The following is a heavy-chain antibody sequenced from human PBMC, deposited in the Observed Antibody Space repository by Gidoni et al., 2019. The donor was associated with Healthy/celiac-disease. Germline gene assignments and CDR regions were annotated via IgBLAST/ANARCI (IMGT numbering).Heavy chain of an antibody. Sequence: EVQLGESGGGLVEPGGCLRPFCAASGITLSSHSMNLVPQAPGRGLERISYISSSSSNIYYADSVNGRFTISRDNAKNSLYLQMNSLRDEDTAVYYCARPYSSGWQTKFAFDIWGQGTMVTVSS. D-gene: IGHD6-19*01. V-gene: IGHV3-48*02. CDR2: ISSSSSNI. J-gene: IGHJ3*02. CDR1: GITLSSHS. CDR3: ARPYSSGWQTKFAFDI.